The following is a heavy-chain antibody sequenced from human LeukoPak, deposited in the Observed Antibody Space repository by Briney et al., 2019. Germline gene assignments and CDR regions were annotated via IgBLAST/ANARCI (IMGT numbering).Heavy chain of an antibody. CDR2: IDPSDSYT. D-gene: IGHD2-15*01. Sequence: GESLRISCKGSGYSFTSYWISWVRQMHGKGLEWMGRIDPSDSYTNYSPSFQGHVTISADKSISTAYLQWSSLKASDTAMYYCARQVEDIVVVVAATPHYGMDVWGKGTTVTVSS. CDR1: GYSFTSYW. V-gene: IGHV5-10-1*01. CDR3: ARQVEDIVVVVAATPHYGMDV. J-gene: IGHJ6*04.